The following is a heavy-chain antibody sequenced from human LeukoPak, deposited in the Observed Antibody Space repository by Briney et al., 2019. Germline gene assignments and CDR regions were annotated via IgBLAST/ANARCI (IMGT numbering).Heavy chain of an antibody. Sequence: SETLSLTCTVSGGSISSSSYYWGWIRQPLGKGLEWIGSIYYSGSTYYNPSLKSRVTISVDTSKNQFSLKLSSVTAADTAVYYCARSGYCSGGSCYGSSTWFDPWGQGTLVTVSS. CDR3: ARSGYCSGGSCYGSSTWFDP. CDR1: GGSISSSSYY. D-gene: IGHD2-15*01. CDR2: IYYSGST. J-gene: IGHJ5*02. V-gene: IGHV4-39*01.